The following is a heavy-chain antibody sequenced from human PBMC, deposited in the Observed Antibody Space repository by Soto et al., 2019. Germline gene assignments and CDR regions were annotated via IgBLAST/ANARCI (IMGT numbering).Heavy chain of an antibody. Sequence: ASVKVSFKASGDTFSSYAINWVRQAPGQGLEWMGGIIPMFGTANYAQKFKGRVTITAGESTSTVYMELSSLRSEDTAVYYCARAGPAHYYDSSGYYSPLDYWGQGTLVTVSS. CDR1: GDTFSSYA. CDR2: IIPMFGTA. J-gene: IGHJ4*02. D-gene: IGHD3-22*01. CDR3: ARAGPAHYYDSSGYYSPLDY. V-gene: IGHV1-69*13.